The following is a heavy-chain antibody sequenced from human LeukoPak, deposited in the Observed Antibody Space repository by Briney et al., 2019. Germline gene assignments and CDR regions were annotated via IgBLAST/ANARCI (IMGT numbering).Heavy chain of an antibody. J-gene: IGHJ6*03. V-gene: IGHV3-23*01. CDR2: SRGSGGDT. CDR3: AKCFNYYYFYMDV. Sequence: GGSLRLSCAASGFTFSNYAMSWVRQAPGKGLEGVSASRGSGGDTFYADSVKGRFTISRDNSKNTLYLQMNSLRAEDTAVYYCAKCFNYYYFYMDVGGKGTTVTVSS. CDR1: GFTFSNYA.